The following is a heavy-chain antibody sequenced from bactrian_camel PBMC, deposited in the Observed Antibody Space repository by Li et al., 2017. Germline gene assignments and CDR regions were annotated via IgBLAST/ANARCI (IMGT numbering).Heavy chain of an antibody. CDR2: IDKDGST. J-gene: IGHJ4*01. CDR1: GSTFDDSD. Sequence: QLVESGGGSVRAGESLRLSCTASGSTFDDSDMAWYRLAPGKACELVSSIDKDGSTDYGDAVKSRFTISRDNAKKTIYLQMNSLKPEDTAMYHCAADVGGDYNDYVPGCEGEGFQYDHWGQGTQVTVS. V-gene: IGHV3S63*01. D-gene: IGHD4*01. CDR3: AADVGGDYNDYVPGCEGEGFQYDH.